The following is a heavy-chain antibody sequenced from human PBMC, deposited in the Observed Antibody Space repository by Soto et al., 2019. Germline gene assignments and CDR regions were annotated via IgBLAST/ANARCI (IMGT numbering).Heavy chain of an antibody. V-gene: IGHV1-69*01. J-gene: IGHJ4*02. CDR3: ARGPWTQEGPKYYFDF. Sequence: QVQLVQSGAEVKKPGSSVKVSCKASGGTFDTFAFSWVRQAPGQGLEWLGGIIPVLGRANYAQRFQDRVSASVDGSTSTAFMELSSLNSDDTAVYYCARGPWTQEGPKYYFDFWGQGTLVTVSS. D-gene: IGHD5-18*01. CDR2: IIPVLGRA. CDR1: GGTFDTFA.